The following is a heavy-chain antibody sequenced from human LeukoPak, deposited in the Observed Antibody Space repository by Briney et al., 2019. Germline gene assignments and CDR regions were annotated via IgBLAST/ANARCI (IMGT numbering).Heavy chain of an antibody. D-gene: IGHD5-18*01. V-gene: IGHV4-39*01. CDR3: ARGLTTVDTAMVPHYFDY. CDR1: GGSISSSSYY. J-gene: IGHJ4*02. Sequence: SETLSLTCTVSGGSISSSSYYWGWIRQPPGKGLEWIGSIYYSGSTYYNPSLKSRVTISVDTSKNQFSLKLSSVTAADTAVYYCARGLTTVDTAMVPHYFDYWGQGTLVTVSS. CDR2: IYYSGST.